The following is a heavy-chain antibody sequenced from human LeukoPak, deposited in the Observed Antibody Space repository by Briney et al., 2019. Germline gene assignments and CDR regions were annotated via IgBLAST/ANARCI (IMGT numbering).Heavy chain of an antibody. D-gene: IGHD1-26*01. Sequence: KPSETLSLTCAVSGYSITNGFYWVWIRQPPGKGLEWIGSIFRGGNTYYNPSLKSRVTISRDTSKNHFSLKLTSVTAADTAIYYCARHSTPADEYYFDPWGQGTLVTVSS. J-gene: IGHJ5*02. CDR1: GYSITNGFY. CDR3: ARHSTPADEYYFDP. V-gene: IGHV4-38-2*01. CDR2: IFRGGNT.